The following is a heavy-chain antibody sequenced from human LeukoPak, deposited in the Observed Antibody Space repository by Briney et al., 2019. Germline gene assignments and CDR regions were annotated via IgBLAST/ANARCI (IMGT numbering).Heavy chain of an antibody. CDR2: ISGNGGSR. Sequence: PGGSLRLSCAASGFTFSTYTMHWVRQAPGKGLEYVSSISGNGGSREYANSVKGRFTISRDNAKNSLYLQMNSLRAEDTALYYCARELELGYYFDYWGQGTLVTVSS. D-gene: IGHD1-7*01. CDR1: GFTFSTYT. CDR3: ARELELGYYFDY. V-gene: IGHV3-64*01. J-gene: IGHJ4*02.